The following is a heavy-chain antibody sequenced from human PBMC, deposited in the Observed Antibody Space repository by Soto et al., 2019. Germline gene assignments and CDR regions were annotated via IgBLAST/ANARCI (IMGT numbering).Heavy chain of an antibody. Sequence: GGALRLSCTDSGFSVGTCGMHWVRRAPGKXLEGVAVIAYEGRNKYYADSVKGRFTICRDNSKDTLYLQMNRLGAEDTAVYYCAKAFGRLPLRVSRSSSGGDYYGMDVWGQRTTVTVSS. CDR2: IAYEGRNK. CDR1: GFSVGTCG. CDR3: AKAFGRLPLRVSRSSSGGDYYGMDV. D-gene: IGHD6-6*01. V-gene: IGHV3-30*18. J-gene: IGHJ6*02.